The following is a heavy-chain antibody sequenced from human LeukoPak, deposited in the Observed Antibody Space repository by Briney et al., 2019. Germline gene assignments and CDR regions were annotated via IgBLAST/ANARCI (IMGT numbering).Heavy chain of an antibody. J-gene: IGHJ4*02. V-gene: IGHV4-38-2*02. CDR3: ARVGGNKGTRPLDY. D-gene: IGHD1-1*01. CDR2: IYHSGST. CDR1: GYSISSGYY. Sequence: SETLSLTCTVSGYSISSGYYWGWIRQPPGKGLEWIGSIYHSGSTYYNPSLKSRVTISVDTSKNQFSLKLSSVAAADTAVYYCARVGGNKGTRPLDYWGQGTLVTVSS.